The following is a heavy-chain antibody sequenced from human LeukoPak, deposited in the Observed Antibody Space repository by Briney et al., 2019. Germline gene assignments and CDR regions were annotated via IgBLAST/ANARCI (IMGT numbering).Heavy chain of an antibody. D-gene: IGHD2/OR15-2a*01. J-gene: IGHJ3*02. V-gene: IGHV3-11*01. CDR1: GFTFSDYY. CDR2: ISSSGSFI. Sequence: PGGSLRLSCAASGFTFSDYYMSWIRQAPGKGLEWVSYISSSGSFIYYADSVKGRFTISRDSSKSTLYLQMNSLRAEDTAIYYCAKNHDSNTYHTDDAFDIWGQGTMVTVSS. CDR3: AKNHDSNTYHTDDAFDI.